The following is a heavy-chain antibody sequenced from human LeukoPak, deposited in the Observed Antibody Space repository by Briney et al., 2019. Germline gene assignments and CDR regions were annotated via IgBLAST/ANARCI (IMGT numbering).Heavy chain of an antibody. CDR2: IYSGGST. D-gene: IGHD5-18*01. CDR1: GFTFSSNY. Sequence: GGSLRLSCAASGFTFSSNYMSWVRQAPGKGLEWVSVIYSGGSTYYADSVKGRFTISRDNSKNTLYLQMNSLRAEDTAVYYCVRPLYSYGYDLSYWGQGTLVTVSS. CDR3: VRPLYSYGYDLSY. V-gene: IGHV3-53*01. J-gene: IGHJ4*02.